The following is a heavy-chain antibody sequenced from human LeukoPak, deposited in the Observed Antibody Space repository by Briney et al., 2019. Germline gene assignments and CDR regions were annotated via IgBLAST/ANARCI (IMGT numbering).Heavy chain of an antibody. CDR1: GGSISSGSYY. J-gene: IGHJ3*02. CDR3: ARATMVRGASDAFDI. V-gene: IGHV4-61*02. D-gene: IGHD3-10*01. Sequence: PSETLSLTCTVSGGSISSGSYYWSWIRQPAGKGLEWIGRIYTSGSTNYNPSLKSRVTISVDTSKNQFSLKLSSVTAADTAVYYCARATMVRGASDAFDIWGQGTMVTVSS. CDR2: IYTSGST.